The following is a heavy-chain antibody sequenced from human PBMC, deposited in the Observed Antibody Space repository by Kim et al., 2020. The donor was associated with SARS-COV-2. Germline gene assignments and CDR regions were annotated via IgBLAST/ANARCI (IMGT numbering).Heavy chain of an antibody. D-gene: IGHD6-13*01. J-gene: IGHJ2*01. Sequence: YNPSLKSRVTISVDTSKNQFSLKLSSVTAADTAVYYCARRIAAAPKYFDLWGRGTLVTVSS. V-gene: IGHV4-39*01. CDR3: ARRIAAAPKYFDL.